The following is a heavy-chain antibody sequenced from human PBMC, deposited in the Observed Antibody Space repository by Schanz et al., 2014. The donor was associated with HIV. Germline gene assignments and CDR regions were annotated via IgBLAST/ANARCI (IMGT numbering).Heavy chain of an antibody. D-gene: IGHD2-8*02. CDR1: GFTFGDSN. Sequence: EVQLVESGGGLVQPGGSLKLSCAASGFTFGDSNIHWVRQASGKGLEWVGRIGSKANSYATGYSAPVKGRFTVSRDDSNSTAYLQMTSLKAQKTAVYYSSGGSNPAQLHHWGQGPLLTVSS. J-gene: IGHJ1*01. CDR2: IGSKANSYAT. CDR3: SGGSNPAQLHH. V-gene: IGHV3-73*02.